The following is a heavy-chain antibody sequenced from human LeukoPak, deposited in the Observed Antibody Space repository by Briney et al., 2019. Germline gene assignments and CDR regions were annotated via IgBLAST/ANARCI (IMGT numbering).Heavy chain of an antibody. D-gene: IGHD5-12*01. V-gene: IGHV1-2*02. CDR1: GYTFTCYA. J-gene: IGHJ4*02. Sequence: ASVKVTCKASGYTFTCYAIHWLRQPPGQGLELMGWINPEKRDTGYAHKLQGRVTMTSDTSISTAYMELSSLRSDDTAVYYCAKKVRGPSHPLDFWGEGTLVTVSS. CDR2: INPEKRDT. CDR3: AKKVRGPSHPLDF.